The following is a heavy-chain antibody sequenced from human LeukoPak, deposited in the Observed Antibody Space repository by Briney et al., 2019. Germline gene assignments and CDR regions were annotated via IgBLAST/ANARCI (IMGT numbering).Heavy chain of an antibody. D-gene: IGHD3-3*01. Sequence: GASVKLSCNSSGYTFTSYGISWVRQAPGQGLELMGWISAYNGNTNYAQKLQGRVTMTTDTSTSTAYMELRSLRSDDKAVYYCARDRLAGSGYDRYWGEGTLVTVSS. CDR2: ISAYNGNT. V-gene: IGHV1-18*01. CDR3: ARDRLAGSGYDRY. J-gene: IGHJ4*02. CDR1: GYTFTSYG.